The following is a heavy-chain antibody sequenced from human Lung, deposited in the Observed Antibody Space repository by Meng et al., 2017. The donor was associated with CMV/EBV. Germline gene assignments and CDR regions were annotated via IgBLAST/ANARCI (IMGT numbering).Heavy chain of an antibody. Sequence: SXXVSXKASGGTFSSYAISWVRQAPGQGLEWMGGIIPIFGTANYAQKFQGRVTITTDESTSTAYMGLSSLRSEDTAVYYCARDRPITIFGVVQSQWFDPGXQGTXVTVSS. J-gene: IGHJ5*02. CDR2: IIPIFGTA. CDR1: GGTFSSYA. CDR3: ARDRPITIFGVVQSQWFDP. V-gene: IGHV1-69*05. D-gene: IGHD3-3*01.